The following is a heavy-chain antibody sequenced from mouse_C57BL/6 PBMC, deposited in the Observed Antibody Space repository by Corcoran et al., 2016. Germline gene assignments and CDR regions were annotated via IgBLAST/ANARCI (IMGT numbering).Heavy chain of an antibody. CDR1: GYTFTDYN. J-gene: IGHJ3*01. D-gene: IGHD2-3*01. Sequence: EVQLQQSGPELVKPGASVKIPCKASGYTFTDYNMDWVKQSHGKSLEWIGDINPNNGGTIYNQKFKGKATLTVEKSSSTAYMELRSLTSEDTAVYYCANYDGSFAYWGQGTLVTVSA. CDR3: ANYDGSFAY. V-gene: IGHV1-18*01. CDR2: INPNNGGT.